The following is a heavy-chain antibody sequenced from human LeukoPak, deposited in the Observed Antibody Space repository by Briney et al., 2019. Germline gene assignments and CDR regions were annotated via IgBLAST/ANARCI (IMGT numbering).Heavy chain of an antibody. CDR3: ARHSSGHGYSSSSYDRIYYYGLDL. CDR2: IYYTGST. J-gene: IGHJ6*02. D-gene: IGHD6-13*01. CDR1: GGSISSSSYY. V-gene: IGHV4-39*01. Sequence: PSETLSLTCTVSGGSISSSSYYWGWFRQPPGKGLEWIAAIYYTGSTYYTPSLKSRVTISVDTSRNQFSLRLSSVTAADTAVYYCARHSSGHGYSSSSYDRIYYYGLDLWGQGTTVTVSS.